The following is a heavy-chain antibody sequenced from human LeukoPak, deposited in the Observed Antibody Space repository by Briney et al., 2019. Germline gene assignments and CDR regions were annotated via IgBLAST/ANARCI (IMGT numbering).Heavy chain of an antibody. J-gene: IGHJ4*02. D-gene: IGHD3-22*01. Sequence: PGGSLRLSCVASGFSFSDYYMNWFRQAPGKGLEWLSFISGSGHNILYTDSVKGRFTVSRDNVKKTMFLQMNSPGADDTAVYYCARDLFSFYYDSSGYCDYWGQGTRVTVSS. CDR1: GFSFSDYY. V-gene: IGHV3-11*01. CDR2: ISGSGHNI. CDR3: ARDLFSFYYDSSGYCDY.